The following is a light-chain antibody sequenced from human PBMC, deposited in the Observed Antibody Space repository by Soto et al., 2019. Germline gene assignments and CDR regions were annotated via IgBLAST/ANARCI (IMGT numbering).Light chain of an antibody. Sequence: LTQPASVSVSPGQSITISFTGTSSDVGGYNYVSCYQQHPGKAPKLMIYEVSNRPSGVSNRFSGSKSGNTASLTISGLQAEDEADYYCSSYTSSSTLYVFGTGTKVTVL. J-gene: IGLJ1*01. CDR1: SSDVGGYNY. CDR3: SSYTSSSTLYV. V-gene: IGLV2-14*01. CDR2: EVS.